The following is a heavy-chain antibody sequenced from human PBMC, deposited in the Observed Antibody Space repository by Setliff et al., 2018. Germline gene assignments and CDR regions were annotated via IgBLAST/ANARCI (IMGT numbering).Heavy chain of an antibody. J-gene: IGHJ6*03. Sequence: GASVKVSCKASGGTFRSYGISWVRQAPGQGLEWMGGTIPSFGSTNYAQKFQDRVTIITGESTSTAYMELSSLRTEDTAVYYCAREGVDTRSSTDYRCYMDVWGKGTTVTVSS. CDR2: TIPSFGST. D-gene: IGHD5-18*01. V-gene: IGHV1-69*05. CDR3: AREGVDTRSSTDYRCYMDV. CDR1: GGTFRSYG.